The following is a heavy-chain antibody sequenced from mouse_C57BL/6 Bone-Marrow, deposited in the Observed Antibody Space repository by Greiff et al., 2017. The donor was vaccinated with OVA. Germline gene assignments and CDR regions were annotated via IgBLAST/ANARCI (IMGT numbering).Heavy chain of an antibody. J-gene: IGHJ4*01. CDR1: GYTFTSYW. Sequence: QVQLQQPGAELVRPGTSVKLSCKASGYTFTSYWMHWVKQRPGQGLEWIGVIDPSDSYTNYNQKFKGKATLTVDTSSSTAYMQRSRLTSEDSAVYYCAREDSSPDYYAMDYWGQGTSVTVSS. CDR2: IDPSDSYT. V-gene: IGHV1-59*01. D-gene: IGHD1-1*01. CDR3: AREDSSPDYYAMDY.